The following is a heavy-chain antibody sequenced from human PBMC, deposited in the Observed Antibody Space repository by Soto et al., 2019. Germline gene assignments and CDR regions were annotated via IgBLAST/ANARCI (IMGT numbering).Heavy chain of an antibody. Sequence: AAVKVSCKACAYSLTSYAIHWVRQAPGQRLEWMGWINAGNGNIKYSQKFQGRITINRDTSASTAYMELSSLRSEDTAVYYCARALEPQWERLPFDYWGQGTLVTVS. D-gene: IGHD1-26*01. CDR3: ARALEPQWERLPFDY. J-gene: IGHJ4*02. CDR1: AYSLTSYA. V-gene: IGHV1-3*01. CDR2: INAGNGNI.